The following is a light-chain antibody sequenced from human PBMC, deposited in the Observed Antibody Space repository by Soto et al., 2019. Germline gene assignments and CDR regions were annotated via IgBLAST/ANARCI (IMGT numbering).Light chain of an antibody. V-gene: IGLV1-40*01. CDR2: GNT. J-gene: IGLJ2*01. Sequence: QSVLTQPPSVSGAPGQRVTISCTGSSSNIGAGYDVHWYQQLPGRAPKLLIYGNTNRPSGVPDRISASKSGTSASLAITGLQAEDEADYYCQSYDSSLSGSGVFGGGTQLTVL. CDR1: SSNIGAGYD. CDR3: QSYDSSLSGSGV.